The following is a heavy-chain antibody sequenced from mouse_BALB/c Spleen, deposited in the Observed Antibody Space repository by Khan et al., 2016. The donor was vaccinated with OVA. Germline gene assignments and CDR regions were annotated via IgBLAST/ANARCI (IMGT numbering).Heavy chain of an antibody. V-gene: IGHV2-9*02. CDR1: GFSLTSYG. CDR3: ARLEDI. Sequence: QVQLKESGPGLVAPSQSLSITCTVSGFSLTSYGVHWVRQPPGKGLEWLGVIWAGGSTNYNSALMSSLSISNDNSKSQIFLKITSLHTSDTALYYCARLEDIWGQGTTLTVSS. CDR2: IWAGGST. J-gene: IGHJ2*01. D-gene: IGHD1-3*01.